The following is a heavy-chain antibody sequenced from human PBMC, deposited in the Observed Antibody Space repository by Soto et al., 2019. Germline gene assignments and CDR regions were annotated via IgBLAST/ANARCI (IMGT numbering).Heavy chain of an antibody. Sequence: GGSLRLSCAASGFTFSSYSMNWVRQAPGKGLEWVSYISSSSSTIYYADSVKGRFTISRDNAKNSLYLQMNSLRDEDTAVYYCARDHYDFWSGSYNWFDPWGQGTLVTVSS. V-gene: IGHV3-48*02. CDR2: ISSSSSTI. J-gene: IGHJ5*02. CDR1: GFTFSSYS. D-gene: IGHD3-3*01. CDR3: ARDHYDFWSGSYNWFDP.